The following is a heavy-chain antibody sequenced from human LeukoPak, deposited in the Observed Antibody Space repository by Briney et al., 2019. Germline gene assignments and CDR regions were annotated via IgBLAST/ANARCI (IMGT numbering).Heavy chain of an antibody. CDR1: GFTFSSFW. CDR3: ARDASPLSAFDF. Sequence: GGSLRLSCAASGFTFSSFWMSWVRQAPGKGLEWVANIKQDGSEKKYVDSVVGRFTISRDNTKNSLYLQMNSLRAEDTAVYYCARDASPLSAFDFWGQGTLVTVSS. J-gene: IGHJ4*02. V-gene: IGHV3-7*01. CDR2: IKQDGSEK.